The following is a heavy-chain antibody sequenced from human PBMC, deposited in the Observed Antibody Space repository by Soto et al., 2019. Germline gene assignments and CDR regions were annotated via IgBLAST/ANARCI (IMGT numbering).Heavy chain of an antibody. CDR1: GFTFNSYG. V-gene: IGHV3-33*01. Sequence: GSLRLSCAASGFTFNSYGFHWVRQTPGKGLEWVAVIWYDGSNKYYADSVKGRFTISRDDTENTVYLQMNSLRAEDTAVYYCARDLCSTSYCLHPWGQGTPVTVSS. J-gene: IGHJ5*02. CDR3: ARDLCSTSYCLHP. D-gene: IGHD3-10*01. CDR2: IWYDGSNK.